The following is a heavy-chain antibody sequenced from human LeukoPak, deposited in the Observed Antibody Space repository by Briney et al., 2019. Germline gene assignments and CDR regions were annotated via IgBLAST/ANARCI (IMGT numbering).Heavy chain of an antibody. D-gene: IGHD2-21*02. Sequence: GGSLRLSCAASGFTFSDYYMSWIRQAPGKGLERVSYISSSGSTRYYADSVKGRFTISRDNAKNSLYLQMNSLRAEDTAVYYCARMGYCGGDCHWGSYGMDVWGQGTTVTVSS. CDR3: ARMGYCGGDCHWGSYGMDV. CDR2: ISSSGSTR. V-gene: IGHV3-11*01. J-gene: IGHJ6*02. CDR1: GFTFSDYY.